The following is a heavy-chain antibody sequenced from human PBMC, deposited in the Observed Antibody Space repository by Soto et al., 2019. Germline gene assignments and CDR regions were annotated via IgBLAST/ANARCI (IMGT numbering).Heavy chain of an antibody. D-gene: IGHD3-16*01. V-gene: IGHV3-49*03. Sequence: EVQLVESGGDLVQPGRSLRLSCTASGFTFGDYGLSWFRQTPGKGLEWVGFIRYKGIGGTTEYAASVKGRFTISRDDSRSIAYLQMTSLKTEDTAVYYCTRGPLGDPIWGSYWFDPWGQGILVTVSS. CDR1: GFTFGDYG. CDR3: TRGPLGDPIWGSYWFDP. CDR2: IRYKGIGGTT. J-gene: IGHJ5*02.